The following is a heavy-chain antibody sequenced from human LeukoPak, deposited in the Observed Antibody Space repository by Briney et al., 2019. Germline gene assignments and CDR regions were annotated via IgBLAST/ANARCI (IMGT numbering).Heavy chain of an antibody. Sequence: SETLSLTCTVSGGSISSGGYYWSWLRQHPGKGLEWIGYSYYSGSTYYNPSLKSRVTISVDTSKNQFSLKLSSVTAADTAVYYCARGARGSYSYWGQGTLVTVSS. V-gene: IGHV4-31*03. CDR2: SYYSGST. J-gene: IGHJ4*02. CDR1: GGSISSGGYY. CDR3: ARGARGSYSY. D-gene: IGHD1-26*01.